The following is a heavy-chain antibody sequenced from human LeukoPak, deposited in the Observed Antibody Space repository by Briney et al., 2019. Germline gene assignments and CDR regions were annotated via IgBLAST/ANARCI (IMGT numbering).Heavy chain of an antibody. J-gene: IGHJ4*02. D-gene: IGHD2-2*01. CDR3: AKSQRNDQQVVQRIDY. CDR1: RFTFSTYA. V-gene: IGHV3-23*01. Sequence: PPGGSLRLSCTASRFTFSTYAMSWVRQAPGKGLEWVSSISGSGDTTYYTGSVKGRFTIPRDNSKNALYLQMSSLRAEDTAVYYCAKSQRNDQQVVQRIDYWGQGTLVTVSS. CDR2: ISGSGDTT.